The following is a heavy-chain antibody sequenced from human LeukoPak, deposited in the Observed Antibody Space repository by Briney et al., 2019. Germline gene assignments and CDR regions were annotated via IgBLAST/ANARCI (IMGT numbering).Heavy chain of an antibody. CDR1: GGSISSSSYY. J-gene: IGHJ4*02. D-gene: IGHD6-19*01. Sequence: WETLSLTCTVSGGSISSSSYYWGWIRQPPGKGLEWIGSIYYSGSTYYNPSLESLVTISVDTSKNQFSLKLSAVTAAETAVYECVRSFSSGWWGGWGQGALVTVSS. CDR3: VRSFSSGWWGG. V-gene: IGHV4-39*01. CDR2: IYYSGST.